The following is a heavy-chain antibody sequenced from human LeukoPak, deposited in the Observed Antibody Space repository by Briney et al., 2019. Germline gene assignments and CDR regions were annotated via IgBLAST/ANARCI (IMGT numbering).Heavy chain of an antibody. CDR3: AKASRLLHGSGSYPGYFDY. CDR2: INSDGSST. V-gene: IGHV3-74*01. Sequence: GGSLRLSCAASGFTFSSNRMHWVRQGPGKGLVWVSRINSDGSSTSYADSVKGRFTISRDNAKNTLYLQMNSLRAEDTAVYYCAKASRLLHGSGSYPGYFDYWGQGALVTVSS. CDR1: GFTFSSNR. D-gene: IGHD3-10*01. J-gene: IGHJ4*02.